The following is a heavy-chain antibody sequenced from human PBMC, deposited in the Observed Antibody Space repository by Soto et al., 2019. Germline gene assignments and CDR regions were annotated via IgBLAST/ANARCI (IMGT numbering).Heavy chain of an antibody. J-gene: IGHJ4*02. D-gene: IGHD3-10*01. CDR2: IYSGGST. CDR1: GGSINSYY. CDR3: ARGPGGFGDFSLDY. Sequence: QVQLQESGPGLVKPSETLSLTCTVSGGSINSYYWSWIRQPAGKGLEWIGRIYSGGSTNYNPSLKSRITVSVDTSKNRFSLKLTSVTAADTAVYYCARGPGGFGDFSLDYWGQGTLVTVSS. V-gene: IGHV4-4*07.